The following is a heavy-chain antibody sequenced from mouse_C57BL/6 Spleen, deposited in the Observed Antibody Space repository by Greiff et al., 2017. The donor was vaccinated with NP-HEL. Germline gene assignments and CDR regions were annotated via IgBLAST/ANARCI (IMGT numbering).Heavy chain of an antibody. J-gene: IGHJ1*03. CDR3: AREGDGYYVGYFDV. CDR2: IYPSDSET. CDR1: GYTFTSYW. Sequence: QVQLQQSGAELVRPGSSVKLSCKASGYTFTSYWMDWVKQRPGQGLEWIGNIYPSDSETHYNQKFKDKATLTVDKSSSTAYMQLSSLTSEDSAVYYCAREGDGYYVGYFDVWGTGTTVTVSS. D-gene: IGHD2-3*01. V-gene: IGHV1-61*01.